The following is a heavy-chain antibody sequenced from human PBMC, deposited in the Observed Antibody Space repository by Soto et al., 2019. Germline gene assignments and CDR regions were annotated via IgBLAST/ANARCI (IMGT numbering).Heavy chain of an antibody. V-gene: IGHV3-30-3*01. D-gene: IGHD6-19*01. J-gene: IGHJ1*01. CDR3: AREAVPDF. CDR1: GFSFSKYS. Sequence: GGSLRLSCAASGFSFSKYSIHWVRQAPGKGLEWVAVITYDATNEYYADSVKGRFTISRDNSNNTLSLHVSSLRLADTAVYYCAREAVPDFWGQGNLVPVSS. CDR2: ITYDATNE.